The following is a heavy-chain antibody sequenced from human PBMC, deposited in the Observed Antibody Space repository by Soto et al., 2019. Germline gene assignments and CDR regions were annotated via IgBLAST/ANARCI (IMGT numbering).Heavy chain of an antibody. Sequence: PGGSLRLSCVASGFTFSTYAMNWVRQAPGMGLEWVSTSGSGGSTYYADSVKGRFTISRDNSKNTLYLQLSSLRAEDTAVYYCARGIHGTICGVALTNRYYMDVWGQGTTVPVSS. J-gene: IGHJ6*03. D-gene: IGHD3-3*01. CDR3: ARGIHGTICGVALTNRYYMDV. V-gene: IGHV3-23*01. CDR2: SGSGGST. CDR1: GFTFSTYA.